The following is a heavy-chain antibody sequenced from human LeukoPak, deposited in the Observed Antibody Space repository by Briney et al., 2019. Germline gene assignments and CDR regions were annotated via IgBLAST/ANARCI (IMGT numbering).Heavy chain of an antibody. CDR2: ISSSGNTR. CDR1: VMMFSSYE. D-gene: IGHD3-22*01. J-gene: IGHJ4*02. CDR3: ASAMLGFDTSGYYTSDYFEN. V-gene: IGHV3-48*03. Sequence: GGSLRLSCAAAVMMFSSYEMNWVRQAPGKGLEWLSYISSSGNTRHYADAVKGRFTISRDNAKKSVHLEMNSLRAGDTAIYYCASAMLGFDTSGYYTSDYFENWGQGTLVTVSS.